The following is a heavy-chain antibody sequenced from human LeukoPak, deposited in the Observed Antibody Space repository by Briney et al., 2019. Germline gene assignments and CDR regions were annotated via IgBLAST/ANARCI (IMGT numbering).Heavy chain of an antibody. J-gene: IGHJ4*02. CDR1: GYTFTSYY. CDR2: IIPIFGTA. V-gene: IGHV1-69*13. Sequence: GASVKVSCKASGYTFTSYYMHWVRQAPGQGLEWMGGIIPIFGTANYAQRFQGRVTITADESTSTAYMELSSLRSEDTAVYYCARAREETYYYDSSGYYYDYWGQGTLVTVSS. D-gene: IGHD3-22*01. CDR3: ARAREETYYYDSSGYYYDY.